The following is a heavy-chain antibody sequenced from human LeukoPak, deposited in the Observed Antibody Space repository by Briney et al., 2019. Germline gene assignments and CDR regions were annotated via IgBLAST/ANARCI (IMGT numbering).Heavy chain of an antibody. J-gene: IGHJ4*02. D-gene: IGHD2/OR15-2a*01. V-gene: IGHV3-48*01. CDR2: ISGDGNAE. CDR3: ARDYVYAFDY. Sequence: PGGSLRLSCAASGFSFSSYSINWVRQAPGKGLEWVSYISGDGNAEHYTDSVKGRFTISRDNAKNALYLQMNSLRAEDTAVYFCARDYVYAFDYWGQGTLVTVSS. CDR1: GFSFSSYS.